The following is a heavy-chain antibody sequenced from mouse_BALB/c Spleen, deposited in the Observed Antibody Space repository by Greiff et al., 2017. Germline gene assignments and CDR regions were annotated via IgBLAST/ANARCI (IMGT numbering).Heavy chain of an antibody. Sequence: EVQLVESGGGLVQPGGSRKLSCAASGFTFSSFGMHWVRQAPEKGLEWVAYISSGSSTIYYADTVKGRFTISRDNPKNTLFLQMTSLRSEDTAMYYCARSYYYGSSLYAMDYWGQGTSVTVSA. CDR1: GFTFSSFG. CDR3: ARSYYYGSSLYAMDY. V-gene: IGHV5-17*02. J-gene: IGHJ4*01. CDR2: ISSGSSTI. D-gene: IGHD1-1*01.